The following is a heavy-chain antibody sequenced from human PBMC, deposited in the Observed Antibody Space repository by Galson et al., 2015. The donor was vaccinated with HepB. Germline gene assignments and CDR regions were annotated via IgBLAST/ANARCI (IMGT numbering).Heavy chain of an antibody. CDR1: GGTFSSYA. CDR3: ARVSGYDEGYYYYGMDV. Sequence: SVKVSCKASGGTFSSYAISWVRQAPGQGLEWMGRIIPILGIANYAQKFQGRVTITADKSTSTAYMELSSLRSEDTAVYYCARVSGYDEGYYYYGMDVWGQGTTATVSS. D-gene: IGHD5-12*01. J-gene: IGHJ6*02. CDR2: IIPILGIA. V-gene: IGHV1-69*04.